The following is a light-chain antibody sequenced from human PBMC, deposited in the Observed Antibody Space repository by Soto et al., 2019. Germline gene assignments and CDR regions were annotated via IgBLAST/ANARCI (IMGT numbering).Light chain of an antibody. CDR2: RNN. J-gene: IGLJ3*02. CDR3: AAWDDRLSGWV. CDR1: SSNIGSNY. Sequence: QSVLTQPPSASGTPGQRVTISCSGSSSNIGSNYVYWYQQLPGTAPKLLIYRNNQRPSGVPDRFSGSKSGTSASLAISGLRSEDEADYYCAAWDDRLSGWVFGGGTMLTVL. V-gene: IGLV1-47*01.